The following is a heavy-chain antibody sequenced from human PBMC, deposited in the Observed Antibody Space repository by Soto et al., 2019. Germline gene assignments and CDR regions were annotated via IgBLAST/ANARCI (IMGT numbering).Heavy chain of an antibody. V-gene: IGHV4-31*03. CDR3: ARQNPYSSGSYYFDF. Sequence: QVQLQESGPGLVKPSQTLSLTCTGSGVSIRSVCYYWSWIRQHPGKGLEWIGYIYYNGSPYYNPSLKIRVTISVDPSKNRFSLDLNSVTAADTAVYYCARQNPYSSGSYYFDFWGQGALVTVSS. CDR1: GVSIRSVCYY. J-gene: IGHJ4*02. D-gene: IGHD6-19*01. CDR2: IYYNGSP.